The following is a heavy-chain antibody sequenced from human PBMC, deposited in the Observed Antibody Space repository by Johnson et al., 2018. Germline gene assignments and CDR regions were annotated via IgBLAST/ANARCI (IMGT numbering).Heavy chain of an antibody. J-gene: IGHJ6*03. Sequence: QLVESGGGLVKPGGSLRLSCAASGFTFSSYSMNWVRQVPGKGLEWVSSISSSSIHRYYADSVKGRFTIARDNAKNSLYLQMNSLRVEDTAVYSCARGGRGPQDYYYYMDVWGKGTTVTVSS. CDR1: GFTFSSYS. D-gene: IGHD3-10*01. V-gene: IGHV3-21*01. CDR3: ARGGRGPQDYYYYMDV. CDR2: ISSSSIHR.